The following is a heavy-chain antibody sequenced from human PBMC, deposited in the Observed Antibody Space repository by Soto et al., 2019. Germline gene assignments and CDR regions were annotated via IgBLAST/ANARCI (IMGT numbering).Heavy chain of an antibody. CDR3: ARWQQLGKYYYYMDV. V-gene: IGHV1-3*01. CDR2: INAGNGNT. D-gene: IGHD6-13*01. Sequence: ASVKVSCKASGYTFTSYDINWVRQAPGQRLEWMGWINAGNGNTKYSQKFQGRVTITRDTSASTAYMELSSLRSEDTAVYYCARWQQLGKYYYYMDVWGKGTTVTVSS. J-gene: IGHJ6*03. CDR1: GYTFTSYD.